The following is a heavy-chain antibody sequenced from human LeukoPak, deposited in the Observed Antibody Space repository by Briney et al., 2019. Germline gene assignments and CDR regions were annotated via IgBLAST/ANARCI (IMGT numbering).Heavy chain of an antibody. D-gene: IGHD6-6*01. CDR1: GFSFSGHW. V-gene: IGHV3-74*01. CDR2: ISPTGSTT. J-gene: IGHJ4*02. Sequence: GGSLRLSCTASGFSFSGHWMHWARQLPGKGLVWVSRISPTGSTTSFADSVKGRFTVSRDNAKNTLYLQVNNLRAEDTAVYYCARGPNSNWSGLDFWGQGTLLTVSS. CDR3: ARGPNSNWSGLDF.